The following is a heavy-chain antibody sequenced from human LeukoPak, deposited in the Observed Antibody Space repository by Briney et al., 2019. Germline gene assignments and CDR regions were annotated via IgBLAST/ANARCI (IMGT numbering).Heavy chain of an antibody. Sequence: PSETLSLTCTVSGGSISSSDYYWGWIRQPPGKGLEWIGSIYYSGSSYYNPSLKSRVTISVDTSKNQFSLKLSSVTAADTAVYYCARASMVRGGDYYYYYMDVWGKGTTVTVSS. CDR2: IYYSGSS. CDR1: GGSISSSDYY. V-gene: IGHV4-39*01. D-gene: IGHD3-10*01. J-gene: IGHJ6*03. CDR3: ARASMVRGGDYYYYYMDV.